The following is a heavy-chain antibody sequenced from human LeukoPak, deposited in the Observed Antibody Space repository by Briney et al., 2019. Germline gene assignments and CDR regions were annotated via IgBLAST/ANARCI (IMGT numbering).Heavy chain of an antibody. Sequence: PGGSLRLSCAASGFTFSSYAMSWVRQAPGKGLEWVSVISGSGDNTYYAVSVRGRFTISRDNSKNTLCLQMNSLRAEDTAVYYCTTLGGSSWYINYYGMDVWGQGTTVTVSS. CDR3: TTLGGSSWYINYYGMDV. V-gene: IGHV3-23*01. J-gene: IGHJ6*02. D-gene: IGHD6-13*01. CDR1: GFTFSSYA. CDR2: ISGSGDNT.